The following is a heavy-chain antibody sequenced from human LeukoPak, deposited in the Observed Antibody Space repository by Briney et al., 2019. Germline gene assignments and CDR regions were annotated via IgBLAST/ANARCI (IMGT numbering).Heavy chain of an antibody. Sequence: ASVTVSCKASGYTFTGYYMHWVRQAPGQGLEWMGWINPNSGGTNYAQKFQGRVIMTRDTSISTAYMELSRLRSDDTAVYYCARDRRYCSSTSCNRGPDDYWGQGTLVTVSS. CDR1: GYTFTGYY. CDR3: ARDRRYCSSTSCNRGPDDY. CDR2: INPNSGGT. V-gene: IGHV1-2*02. J-gene: IGHJ4*02. D-gene: IGHD2-2*01.